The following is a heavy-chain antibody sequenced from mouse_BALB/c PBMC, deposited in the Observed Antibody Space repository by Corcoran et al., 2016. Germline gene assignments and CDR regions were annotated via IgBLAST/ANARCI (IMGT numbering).Heavy chain of an antibody. CDR3: ATTGTNY. CDR1: GDTFTHYG. Sequence: QIQLVQTGPELKKPEETVKISCKASGDTFTHYGMNWVKQAPGKGLKWMGWINTYTGEPTYADDFKGRFSFSLETSASTAYLQINNLKNEDTATYFCATTGTNYWGQGTTLTVSS. J-gene: IGHJ2*01. D-gene: IGHD4-1*02. CDR2: INTYTGEP. V-gene: IGHV9-3-1*01.